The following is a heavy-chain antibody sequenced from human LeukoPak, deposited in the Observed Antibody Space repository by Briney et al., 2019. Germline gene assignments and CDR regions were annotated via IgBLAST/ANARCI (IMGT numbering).Heavy chain of an antibody. J-gene: IGHJ4*02. CDR1: GFTFNRHW. D-gene: IGHD1-14*01. CDR2: INSDGSST. CDR3: ARVRYCDY. V-gene: IGHV3-74*01. Sequence: GGSLRLSCAASGFTFNRHWMHWVRQAPGKGLVWVSRINSDGSSTNYADSVKGRFTISRDNAKNTLYLQMNRLRAEDTAVYYCARVRYCDYWGQGTLVTVSS.